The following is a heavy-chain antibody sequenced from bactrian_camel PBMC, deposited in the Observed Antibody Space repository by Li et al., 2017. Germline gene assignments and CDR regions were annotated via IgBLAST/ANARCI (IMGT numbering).Heavy chain of an antibody. CDR3: ARRGDLAFGY. D-gene: IGHD1*01. V-gene: IGHV3S6*01. Sequence: HVQLVESGGGSVQAGGSLRLSCAASGFTFTDYGMTWVRQAPGKGLEWVSGISSDGRNTYYRDSVKGRFTISKDNAKNTVYLQMNSLKSEDTALYYCARRGDLAFGYWGQGTQVTVS. CDR2: ISSDGRNT. CDR1: GFTFTDYG. J-gene: IGHJ6*01.